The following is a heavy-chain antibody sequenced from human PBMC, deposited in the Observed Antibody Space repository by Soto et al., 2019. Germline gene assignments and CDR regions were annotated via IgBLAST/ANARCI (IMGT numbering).Heavy chain of an antibody. Sequence: QVQLVQSGAEVKKPGSSVKVSCKASGGTFSSFTISWVRQAPGQGLEWMGGIIPIYGTANYAQKFQGRVTITADASTRTAYMSLSSLRSEDTAVYYCAKYRRADWESYYYDARDVWGQGTTVTVSS. CDR2: IIPIYGTA. CDR3: AKYRRADWESYYYDARDV. V-gene: IGHV1-69*01. D-gene: IGHD1-26*01. CDR1: GGTFSSFT. J-gene: IGHJ6*02.